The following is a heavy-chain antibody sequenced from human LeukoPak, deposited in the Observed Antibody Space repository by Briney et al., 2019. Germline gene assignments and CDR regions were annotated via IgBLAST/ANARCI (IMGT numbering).Heavy chain of an antibody. CDR2: IKQDGSEK. CDR1: GFTYSSYC. CDR3: ARVESTSCYYCYYYMDV. Sequence: GGSLRLSCAASGFTYSSYCMSWLRQAPGKGLEGLANIKQDGSEKYYVDSVKCRFTISRDNAKNSLYLQMNSLRAEDTAVYYCARVESTSCYYCYYYMDVWGKGTTVTVSS. J-gene: IGHJ6*03. D-gene: IGHD2-2*01. V-gene: IGHV3-7*01.